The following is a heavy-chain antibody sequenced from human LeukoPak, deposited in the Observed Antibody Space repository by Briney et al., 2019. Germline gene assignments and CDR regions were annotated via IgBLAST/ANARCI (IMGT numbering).Heavy chain of an antibody. Sequence: PSETLSLTCTVSGGSISSSSYYWGWIRQPPGKGLEWIGSIYYSGSTYYNPSLKSRVTISVDTSKNQFSLKLSSVTAADTAVYYCARGGYSYWRYWGQGTLVTVSS. CDR1: GGSISSSSYY. J-gene: IGHJ4*02. D-gene: IGHD5-18*01. CDR3: ARGGYSYWRY. V-gene: IGHV4-39*07. CDR2: IYYSGST.